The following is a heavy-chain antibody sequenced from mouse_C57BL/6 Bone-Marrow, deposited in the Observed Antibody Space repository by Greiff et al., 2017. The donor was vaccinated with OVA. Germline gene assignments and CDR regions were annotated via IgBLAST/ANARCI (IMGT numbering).Heavy chain of an antibody. CDR1: GFTFSSYA. Sequence: EVQLVESGGGLVKPGGSLKLSCAASGFTFSSYAMSWVRQTPEKRLEWVATISDGGSCTYYPDNVKGRFTISRDNAKNNLYLQMSHLKSEDTAMYYCARDGNYYGSSYVWFAYWGQGTLVTVSA. V-gene: IGHV5-4*01. D-gene: IGHD1-1*01. CDR3: ARDGNYYGSSYVWFAY. J-gene: IGHJ3*01. CDR2: ISDGGSCT.